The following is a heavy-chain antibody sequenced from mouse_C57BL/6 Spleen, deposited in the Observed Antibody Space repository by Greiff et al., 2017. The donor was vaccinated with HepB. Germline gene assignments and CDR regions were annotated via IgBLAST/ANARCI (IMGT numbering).Heavy chain of an antibody. Sequence: VQLQQSGAELVRPGSSVKLSCKASGYTFTSYWMHWVKQRPIQGLEWIGNIDPSDSETHYNQKFKDKATLTVDKSSSTAYMQLSSLISEDSAVYYCAKGSSDYPYYAIDYWGQGTSVTVSS. CDR1: GYTFTSYW. D-gene: IGHD3-2*02. CDR2: IDPSDSET. J-gene: IGHJ4*01. V-gene: IGHV1-52*01. CDR3: AKGSSDYPYYAIDY.